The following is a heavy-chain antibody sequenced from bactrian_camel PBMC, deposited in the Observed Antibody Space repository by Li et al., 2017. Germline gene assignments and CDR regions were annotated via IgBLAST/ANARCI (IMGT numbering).Heavy chain of an antibody. J-gene: IGHJ4*01. CDR1: GLSVSNYC. V-gene: IGHV3S42*01. CDR3: AAGERTNWWCAIKAYDYPY. Sequence: DVQLVESGGGSVQAGGSLRLSCAASGLSVSNYCMGWFRQAPGKEREGVKIINIDGTTREADSVRGRFTISKDNAKNTLYLGMNSLKPEGTAMYYCAAGERTNWWCAIKAYDYPYWGQGTQVTVS. CDR2: INIDGTT. D-gene: IGHD7*01.